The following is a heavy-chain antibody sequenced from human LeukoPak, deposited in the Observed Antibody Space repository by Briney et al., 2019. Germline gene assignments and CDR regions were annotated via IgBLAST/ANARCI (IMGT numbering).Heavy chain of an antibody. CDR3: ARDLASPTASFDI. CDR1: GGSISSSSYY. CDR2: MSYSGST. J-gene: IGHJ3*02. Sequence: SETLSLTCTVSGGSISSSSYYWGWIRQPPGKGLEWIGTMSYSGSTYYNPSLRSRVTISVDTSKNQSSLKLISVTAADTAVYYCARDLASPTASFDIWGQGTMVTVSS. V-gene: IGHV4-39*07.